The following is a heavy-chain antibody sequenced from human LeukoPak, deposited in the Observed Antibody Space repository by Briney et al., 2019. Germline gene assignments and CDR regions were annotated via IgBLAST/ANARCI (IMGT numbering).Heavy chain of an antibody. CDR3: AKARGYSYGIDFDY. D-gene: IGHD5-18*01. V-gene: IGHV3-23*01. Sequence: PGGSLRLSCAASGFTLSSYAMTWVRQAPGKGLEWVSTISGSGSGTYYADSVKGRFTISRDNSDNTLYLQMNSLRAEDTAIYYCAKARGYSYGIDFDYWGQGTLVAVSS. CDR1: GFTLSSYA. J-gene: IGHJ4*02. CDR2: ISGSGSGT.